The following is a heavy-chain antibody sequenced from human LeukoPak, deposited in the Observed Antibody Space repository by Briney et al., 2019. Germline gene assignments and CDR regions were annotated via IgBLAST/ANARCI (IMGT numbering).Heavy chain of an antibody. CDR2: ISSSSSYI. V-gene: IGHV3-21*01. Sequence: GGSLRLSCAASGFTFSSYSMNWVRQAPGKGLEWVSSISSSSSYIYYADSVKGRFTISRDNAKNTLYLQMNSLSDEDTAVYYCARDYSGYDDYWGQGTLVTVSS. CDR3: ARDYSGYDDY. J-gene: IGHJ4*02. CDR1: GFTFSSYS. D-gene: IGHD3-22*01.